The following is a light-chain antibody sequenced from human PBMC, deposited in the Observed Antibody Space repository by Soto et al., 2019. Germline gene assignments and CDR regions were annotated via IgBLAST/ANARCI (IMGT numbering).Light chain of an antibody. CDR1: QSVLSTSNNRNY. J-gene: IGKJ4*01. CDR3: QQYVSIPLT. Sequence: DIVMTQSPASLSVSLCERATISCRSSQSVLSTSNNRNYLAWYRQNPGQPPKLLLYWASTRESGVHDRFRGSGSGTDFTLTISSLQAEDVAVYYCQQYVSIPLTFGGVTKV. V-gene: IGKV4-1*01. CDR2: WAS.